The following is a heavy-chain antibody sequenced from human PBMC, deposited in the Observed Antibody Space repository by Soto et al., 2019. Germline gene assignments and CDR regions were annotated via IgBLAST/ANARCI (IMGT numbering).Heavy chain of an antibody. J-gene: IGHJ4*02. CDR3: ATDPYYDSSS. CDR2: ISTYNGDT. CDR1: GYAFTTYG. D-gene: IGHD3-3*01. V-gene: IGHV1-18*01. Sequence: GASVKVSCKASGYAFTTYGISWVRQAPGQGLEWMGWISTYNGDTNYAQKLQGRVTMTTDTSTSTAYMELRSLRSDDTAVYYCATDPYYDSSSWGQGTLVTVSS.